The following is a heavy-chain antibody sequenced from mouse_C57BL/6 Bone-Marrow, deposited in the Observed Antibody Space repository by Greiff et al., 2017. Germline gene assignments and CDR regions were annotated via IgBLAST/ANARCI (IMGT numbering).Heavy chain of an antibody. J-gene: IGHJ1*03. CDR1: GFTFSDFY. D-gene: IGHD2-5*01. CDR2: SRNKANDYTT. CDR3: ARDALYSNYWYFDV. Sequence: EVTLVESGGGLVQSGRSLRLSCATSGFTFSDFYMEWVRQAPGKGLEWIASSRNKANDYTTEYSASVKGRFIVSRDTSHSILYLQMNALRAEDTAIYYCARDALYSNYWYFDVWGTGTTVTVSS. V-gene: IGHV7-1*01.